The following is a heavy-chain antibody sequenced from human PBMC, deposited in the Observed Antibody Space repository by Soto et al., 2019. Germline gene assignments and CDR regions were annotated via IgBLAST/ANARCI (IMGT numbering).Heavy chain of an antibody. CDR2: TYNGGST. CDR3: DRAPVGLDTISYCDY. D-gene: IGHD3-3*01. CDR1: GDYVSGAGFR. V-gene: IGHV4-30-4*01. J-gene: IGHJ4*02. Sequence: TLPLACTVSGDYVSGAGFRWAWLRRPPGKGREWIGYTYNGGSTYYRPSLESRMHMSLDATRNHYCLRLTSVTAADTAVYFCDRAPVGLDTISYCDYWGKGKLGTVSS.